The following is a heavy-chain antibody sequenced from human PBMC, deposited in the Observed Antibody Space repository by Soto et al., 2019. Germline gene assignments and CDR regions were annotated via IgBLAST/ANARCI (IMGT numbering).Heavy chain of an antibody. Sequence: QVQLVQSGGEVKEPGASVRVSCKASGYTIISYGINWVRQAPGQGLEWLGWISPYNGKTDYAQKLQGRVTMTTDTSTSTAYMELRSLTSDDTAVYYCAREQTKWLKDAFDLWCQGTLVTVSS. V-gene: IGHV1-18*01. CDR1: GYTIISYG. CDR3: AREQTKWLKDAFDL. J-gene: IGHJ3*01. CDR2: ISPYNGKT. D-gene: IGHD5-12*01.